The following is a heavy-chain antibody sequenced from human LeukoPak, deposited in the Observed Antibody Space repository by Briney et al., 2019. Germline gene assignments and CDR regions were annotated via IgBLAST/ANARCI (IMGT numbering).Heavy chain of an antibody. D-gene: IGHD3-22*01. J-gene: IGHJ3*02. V-gene: IGHV3-30*18. CDR3: AKDRSVELVVVITDAFDI. CDR1: GFTFSRYG. CDR2: ISYDGSNE. Sequence: GGSLRLSCAASGFTFSRYGMNWVRQAPDKGLEWVALISYDGSNEYYADSVKGRFTISRDNSKNTLYLQMDSLRAEDTAVYYCAKDRSVELVVVITDAFDIWGQGTMVTVSS.